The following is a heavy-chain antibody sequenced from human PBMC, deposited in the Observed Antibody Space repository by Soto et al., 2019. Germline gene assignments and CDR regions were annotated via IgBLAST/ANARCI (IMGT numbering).Heavy chain of an antibody. Sequence: PGGSLRLSXAASGFTFSSYGMHWVRQAPGKGLEWVAVISYDGSNKYYADSVKGRFTISRDNSKNTLYLQMNSLRAEDTAVYYCAKLYYYDSSGPDYWGQGTLVTVSS. D-gene: IGHD3-22*01. CDR3: AKLYYYDSSGPDY. CDR1: GFTFSSYG. V-gene: IGHV3-30*18. CDR2: ISYDGSNK. J-gene: IGHJ4*02.